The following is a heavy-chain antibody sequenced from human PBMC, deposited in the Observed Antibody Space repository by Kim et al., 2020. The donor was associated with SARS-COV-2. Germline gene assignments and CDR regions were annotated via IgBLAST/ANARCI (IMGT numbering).Heavy chain of an antibody. Sequence: GGSLRLSCAASGFTFSSYSMNWVRQAPGKGLEWVSSISSSSSYIYYADSVKGRFTISRDNAKNSLYLQMNSLRAEDTAVYYCARGTYGSGSHCDYWGQGTLVTVSS. CDR2: ISSSSSYI. CDR3: ARGTYGSGSHCDY. D-gene: IGHD3-10*01. CDR1: GFTFSSYS. J-gene: IGHJ4*02. V-gene: IGHV3-21*01.